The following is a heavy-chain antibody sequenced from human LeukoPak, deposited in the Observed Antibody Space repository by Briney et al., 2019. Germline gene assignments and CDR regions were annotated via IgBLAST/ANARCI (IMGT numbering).Heavy chain of an antibody. CDR1: GFTFSNYE. CDR2: ISSSGRNI. Sequence: GGSLRLSCAASGFTFSNYEFNWVRQAPGKGLEWVSYISSSGRNIYYADSVKGRSTISRDNAKNSLYLQMNSLRAEDTAVYYCARDLVQLWSKDFWGQGTLVTVSS. D-gene: IGHD5-18*01. V-gene: IGHV3-48*03. J-gene: IGHJ4*02. CDR3: ARDLVQLWSKDF.